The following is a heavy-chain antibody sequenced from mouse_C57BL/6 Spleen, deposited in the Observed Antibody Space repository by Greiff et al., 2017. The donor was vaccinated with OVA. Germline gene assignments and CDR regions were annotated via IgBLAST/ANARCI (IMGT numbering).Heavy chain of an antibody. CDR2: IHPNSGST. CDR1: GYTFTSYW. V-gene: IGHV1-64*01. J-gene: IGHJ3*01. D-gene: IGHD2-5*01. CDR3: ATSNYEAWFAY. Sequence: VQLQQPGAELVKPGASVKLSCKASGYTFTSYWMHWVKQRPGQGLEWIGMIHPNSGSTNYNEKFKSKATLTVDKSSSTAYMQLSSLTSEDSAVYYCATSNYEAWFAYWGQGTLVTVSA.